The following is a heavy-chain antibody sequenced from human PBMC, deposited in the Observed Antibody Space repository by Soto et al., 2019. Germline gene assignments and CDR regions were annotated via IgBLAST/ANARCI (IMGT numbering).Heavy chain of an antibody. CDR1: GGSISSSSYY. J-gene: IGHJ5*02. D-gene: IGHD4-17*01. V-gene: IGHV4-39*01. CDR2: IYYSGST. Sequence: SETLSLTCTVSGGSISSSSYYWGWIRQPPGKGLEWIGSIYYSGSTYYNPSLKSRVTISVDTSKNQFSLKLSSVTAADTAVYYCARPGGDYGDYNGWFDPWGQGTLVNVSS. CDR3: ARPGGDYGDYNGWFDP.